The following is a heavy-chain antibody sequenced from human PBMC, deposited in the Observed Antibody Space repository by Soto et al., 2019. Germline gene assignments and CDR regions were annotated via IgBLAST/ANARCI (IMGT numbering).Heavy chain of an antibody. CDR3: ARDGGSKPAVAGTQSYGMNV. D-gene: IGHD6-19*01. Sequence: EVQLVASGGDLIQPGGSLRLSCGVSGFSVSGNSLSWVRQAPGKGLEWVSYMYVDGSTYYADSVRGRFTLSRDNSNNPGSLERTTLRAEDTPFYYCARDGGSKPAVAGTQSYGMNVWGQGPRVTFSS. CDR2: MYVDGST. V-gene: IGHV3-53*01. J-gene: IGHJ6*02. CDR1: GFSVSGNS.